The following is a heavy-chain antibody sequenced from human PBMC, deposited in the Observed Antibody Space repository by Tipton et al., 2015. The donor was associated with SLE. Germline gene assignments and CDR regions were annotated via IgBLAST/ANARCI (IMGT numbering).Heavy chain of an antibody. Sequence: GLVKPSQTLSLTCAISGDSVSSNSAAWNWIRQSPSRGLEWLGRTYYRSKWYNDYAVSVKSRITINPDTSKNQFSLQLNSVTPEDTAVYYCARGGDIVVVVADGGWFDPWGQGTLVTVSS. V-gene: IGHV6-1*01. D-gene: IGHD2-15*01. CDR3: ARGGDIVVVVADGGWFDP. CDR2: TYYRSKWYN. CDR1: GDSVSSNSAA. J-gene: IGHJ5*02.